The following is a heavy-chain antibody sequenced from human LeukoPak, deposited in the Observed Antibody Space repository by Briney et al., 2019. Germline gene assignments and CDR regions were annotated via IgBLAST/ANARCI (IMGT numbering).Heavy chain of an antibody. Sequence: SQTLSLTCAISGDSVSSNSAAWNWIRQSPSRGLEWLGRTYYRSNWYNDYAVSVKSRITINPDTSKNQFSLQLNSVTPEDTAVYYCASSPVLLWFGELLFHSWGQGTLVTVSS. CDR1: GDSVSSNSAA. CDR2: TYYRSNWYN. CDR3: ASSPVLLWFGELLFHS. J-gene: IGHJ4*02. V-gene: IGHV6-1*01. D-gene: IGHD3-10*01.